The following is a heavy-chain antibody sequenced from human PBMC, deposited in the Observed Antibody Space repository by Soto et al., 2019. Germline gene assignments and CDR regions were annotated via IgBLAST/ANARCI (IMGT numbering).Heavy chain of an antibody. Sequence: QVQLVESGGGVVQPGKSLRLSCAASGFSFKTYGMLWVRQAPGKGLEWVALISSDGRNKYYADTGKGRFTVSRDNFKKTLVVAPNSAEVEDKAVQYGAAGMGWGDYWGEGTMVTVAS. CDR1: GFSFKTYG. CDR2: ISSDGRNK. D-gene: IGHD3-16*01. J-gene: IGHJ4*02. CDR3: AAGMGWGDY. V-gene: IGHV3-30*03.